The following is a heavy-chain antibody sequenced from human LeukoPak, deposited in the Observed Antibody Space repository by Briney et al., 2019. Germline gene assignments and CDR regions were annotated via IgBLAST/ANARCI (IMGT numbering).Heavy chain of an antibody. V-gene: IGHV1-69*05. Sequence: ASVTVSCKASGGTFSSYAISWVRQAPGQGPEWMGMIIPIFGTAHYAQKFQGRVTITTDESTSTAYMELSSLRSEDTAVYYCGREAYYYDSSGYYYVKLAEYFQHWGQGTLVTVSS. J-gene: IGHJ1*01. CDR3: GREAYYYDSSGYYYVKLAEYFQH. CDR1: GGTFSSYA. CDR2: IIPIFGTA. D-gene: IGHD3-22*01.